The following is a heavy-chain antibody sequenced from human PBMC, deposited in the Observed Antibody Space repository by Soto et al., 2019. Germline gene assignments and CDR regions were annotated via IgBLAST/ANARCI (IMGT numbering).Heavy chain of an antibody. J-gene: IGHJ6*02. CDR2: IWYDGSNK. CDR3: AREGIVATIPGLYYYYGMDV. V-gene: IGHV3-33*01. CDR1: GFTFSSYG. Sequence: AGGSLRLSCAASGFTFSSYGMHWVRQAPGKGLEWVAVIWYDGSNKYYADSVKGRFTISRDNSKNTLYLQMNSLRAEDTAVYYCAREGIVATIPGLYYYYGMDVWGQGTTVTVS. D-gene: IGHD5-12*01.